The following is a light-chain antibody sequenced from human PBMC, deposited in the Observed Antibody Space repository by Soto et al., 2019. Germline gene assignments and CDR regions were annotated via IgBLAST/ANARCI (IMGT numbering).Light chain of an antibody. J-gene: IGKJ5*01. V-gene: IGKV1-5*03. CDR1: QTISSW. CDR3: QQINSWPYT. Sequence: DIQMTQSPSTLSGSVGDRVTITCRASQTISSWLAWYQQKPGKAPKLLIYKASTLKSGVPSRFSGSGSGTEFTLTISSLQPDDFATYYCQQINSWPYTFGQGTRLEIK. CDR2: KAS.